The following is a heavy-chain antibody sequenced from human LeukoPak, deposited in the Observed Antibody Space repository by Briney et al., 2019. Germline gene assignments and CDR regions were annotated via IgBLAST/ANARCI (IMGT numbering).Heavy chain of an antibody. Sequence: TGGSLRLSCVASGFIFGRDWISWVRQAPGKGLEWVACVKQDGTEKNYVVSVWGRFTVSVDNGKNSLYLQMNSLRAEDTAKYYCATLDSTKSVLWGRGTAVIVSS. CDR3: ATLDSTKSVL. V-gene: IGHV3-7*01. D-gene: IGHD2-2*01. J-gene: IGHJ1*01. CDR2: VKQDGTEK. CDR1: GFIFGRDW.